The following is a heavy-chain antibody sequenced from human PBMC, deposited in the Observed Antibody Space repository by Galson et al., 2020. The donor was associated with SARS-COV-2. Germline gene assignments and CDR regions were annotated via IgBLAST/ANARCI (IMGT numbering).Heavy chain of an antibody. CDR2: VYSSGST. V-gene: IGHV4-30-4*08. J-gene: IGHJ4*02. Sequence: SETLSLTCPVSGRSIGRGAYYWSWIRQPPGKGLEWIGYVYSSGSTYYNPSLLGRVSTSIDTSKNQFSLILESVTAADTAVYFCARASGHNSSDNFDSWGQGTLVTVSS. CDR3: ARASGHNSSDNFDS. D-gene: IGHD6-13*01. CDR1: GRSIGRGAYY.